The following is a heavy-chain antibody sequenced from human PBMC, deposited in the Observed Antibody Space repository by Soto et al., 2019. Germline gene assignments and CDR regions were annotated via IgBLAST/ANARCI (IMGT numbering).Heavy chain of an antibody. D-gene: IGHD6-19*01. Sequence: RGSLRLSCAASGFTVSSHYMSWVRQAPGKGLEWVSVIYSGGSTYYADSVKGRFTISRDTSKNTLYLQMNSLRAEDTAIYYCARDSNSAGTMYDYWGQGTLVTVSS. V-gene: IGHV3-53*01. CDR3: ARDSNSAGTMYDY. CDR2: IYSGGST. CDR1: GFTVSSHY. J-gene: IGHJ4*02.